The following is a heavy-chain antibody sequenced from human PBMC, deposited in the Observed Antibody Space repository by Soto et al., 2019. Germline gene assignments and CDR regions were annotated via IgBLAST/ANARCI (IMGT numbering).Heavy chain of an antibody. CDR3: ARRLIAALADGGDYCYGMDV. J-gene: IGHJ6*02. CDR1: GYSFTSYW. D-gene: IGHD6-13*01. V-gene: IGHV5-10-1*01. Sequence: GESLKISCKGSGYSFTSYWISWVRQMPGKGLEWMGRIDPSDSYTNYSPSFQGHVTISADKSISTAYLQWCSLKASDTAMYYCARRLIAALADGGDYCYGMDVWGQGTTVTVSS. CDR2: IDPSDSYT.